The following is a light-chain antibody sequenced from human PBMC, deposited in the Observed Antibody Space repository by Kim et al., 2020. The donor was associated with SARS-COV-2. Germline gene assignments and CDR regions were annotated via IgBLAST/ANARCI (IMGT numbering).Light chain of an antibody. J-gene: IGKJ1*01. V-gene: IGKV3-15*01. CDR1: ESVTIN. CDR2: GAS. CDR3: QQYNNWWT. Sequence: FLSQGERATRACRASESVTINLAWYQQRPGQAPRLLIYGASSRATGIPARFSGSGSGTEFTLTISSLQSEDFAVYFCQQYNNWWTFGQGTKVDIK.